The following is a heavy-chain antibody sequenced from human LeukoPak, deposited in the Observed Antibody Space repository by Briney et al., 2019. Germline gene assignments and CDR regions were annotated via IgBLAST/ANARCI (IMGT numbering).Heavy chain of an antibody. Sequence: QPGGSLRLSCAASGFTFSIYWMHWVRQAPGKGLVWVSRINTDGSSTTYADSVKGRFTISRDNAKNTLFLQMNSLRAEDTAVYYCARDLDRDASTHFDYWGQGTLVTVSS. CDR3: ARDLDRDASTHFDY. D-gene: IGHD1-1*01. V-gene: IGHV3-74*01. J-gene: IGHJ4*02. CDR2: INTDGSST. CDR1: GFTFSIYW.